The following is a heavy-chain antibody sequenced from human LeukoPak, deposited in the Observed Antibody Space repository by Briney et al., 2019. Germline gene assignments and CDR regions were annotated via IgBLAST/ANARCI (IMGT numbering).Heavy chain of an antibody. V-gene: IGHV4-34*01. Sequence: SETLSLTCAGYGGSFSGYYWSWIRQPPGKGLEWIGEINHSGSTNYNPSLKSRVTISVDTSKNQFSLKLSSVTAADTAVYYCARGLIAAAGIGYWGQGTLVTVSS. CDR1: GGSFSGYY. J-gene: IGHJ4*02. D-gene: IGHD6-13*01. CDR3: ARGLIAAAGIGY. CDR2: INHSGST.